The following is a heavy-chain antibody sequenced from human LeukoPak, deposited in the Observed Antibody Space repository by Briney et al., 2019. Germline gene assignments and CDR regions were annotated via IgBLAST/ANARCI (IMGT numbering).Heavy chain of an antibody. CDR2: INPNSGGT. CDR3: ARGPVEGTIDY. Sequence: GASVKVSRKASGYTFTSYGISWVRQAPGQGLEWMGWINPNSGGTNYAQKFQGRVTMTRDTSISTAYMELSRLTSDDTAVYYCARGPVEGTIDYWGQGTLVTVSS. CDR1: GYTFTSYG. V-gene: IGHV1-2*02. J-gene: IGHJ4*02.